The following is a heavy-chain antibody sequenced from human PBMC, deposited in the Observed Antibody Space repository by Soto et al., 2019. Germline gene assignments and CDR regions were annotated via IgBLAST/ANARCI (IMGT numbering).Heavy chain of an antibody. Sequence: GGSLRLSCAASGFTFSSYWMHWVRQAPGKGLVWVSRINSDGSSTSYADSVKGRFTISRDNAKNTLYLQMNSLRAEDTAVYYCARYYIWGSYPFEQAAAFDIWGQGTMVTVSS. CDR3: ARYYIWGSYPFEQAAAFDI. CDR2: INSDGSST. V-gene: IGHV3-74*01. CDR1: GFTFSSYW. J-gene: IGHJ3*02. D-gene: IGHD3-16*02.